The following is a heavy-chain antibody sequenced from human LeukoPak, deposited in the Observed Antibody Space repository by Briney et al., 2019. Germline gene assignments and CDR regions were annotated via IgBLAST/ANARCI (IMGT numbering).Heavy chain of an antibody. J-gene: IGHJ6*02. CDR2: IYYSGST. V-gene: IGHV4-59*01. D-gene: IGHD1-1*01. CDR3: ARGAGILDYYYGMDV. Sequence: SETLSLTCTVSGGSISRYYWSWIRQPPGKGLEWIGYIYYSGSTNYNPSLKSRVTISVDTSKNQFSLKLSSVTAADTAVYYCARGAGILDYYYGMDVWGQGTTVTVSS. CDR1: GGSISRYY.